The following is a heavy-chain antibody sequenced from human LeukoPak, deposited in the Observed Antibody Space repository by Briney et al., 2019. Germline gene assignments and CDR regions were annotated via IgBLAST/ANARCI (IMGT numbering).Heavy chain of an antibody. J-gene: IGHJ5*02. CDR2: IYYSGST. Sequence: PSETLSLTCTVSGGSISSSIYFWGWIRQPPGKGLEWIGYIYYSGSTNYNPSLKSRVTISVDTSKNQFSLKLSSVTAADTAVYYCAKLYSSSWFWFDPWGQGTLVTVSS. CDR1: GGSISSSIYF. CDR3: AKLYSSSWFWFDP. D-gene: IGHD6-13*01. V-gene: IGHV4-61*05.